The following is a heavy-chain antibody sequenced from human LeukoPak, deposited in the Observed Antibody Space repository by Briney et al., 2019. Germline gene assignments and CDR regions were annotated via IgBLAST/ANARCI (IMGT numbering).Heavy chain of an antibody. Sequence: ASVKVSCTASGGTFSSYAINWVRQAPGQGLEWMGGIIPIFGTANYAQKFQGRDTITADESTSTAYMELSSLRSEDTAVYYCARVGSSTSCFMCGLPVWGQGTTVTVSS. CDR3: ARVGSSTSCFMCGLPV. D-gene: IGHD2-2*01. CDR2: IIPIFGTA. V-gene: IGHV1-69*13. J-gene: IGHJ6*02. CDR1: GGTFSSYA.